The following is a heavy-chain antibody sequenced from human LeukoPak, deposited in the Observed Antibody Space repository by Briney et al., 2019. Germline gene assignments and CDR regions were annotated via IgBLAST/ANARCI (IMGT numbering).Heavy chain of an antibody. D-gene: IGHD2-2*01. CDR2: ISGSGGST. V-gene: IGHV3-23*01. CDR3: AREGKLIVVVPAATDALDY. J-gene: IGHJ4*02. CDR1: GFTFSSYA. Sequence: PGGSLRLSCAASGFTFSSYAMSWVRQAPGKGLEWVSAISGSGGSTYYADSVKGRFTISRDNSKNTLYLQMNSLRAEDTAVYYCAREGKLIVVVPAATDALDYWGQGTLVTVSS.